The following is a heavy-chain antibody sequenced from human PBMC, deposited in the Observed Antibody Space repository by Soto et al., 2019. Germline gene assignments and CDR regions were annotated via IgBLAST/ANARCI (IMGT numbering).Heavy chain of an antibody. D-gene: IGHD3-22*01. CDR1: GGSLSSSAYS. Sequence: SETLSLTCAVSGGSLSSSAYSWSWIRQPPGKGLEWIGFIYQSGSTYYNPSLKSRVTMSLDRPKNQFSLKLSSVTAADTAVYYCARALLFYDSDGSSWDDALDIWGQGTMVTVSS. CDR2: IYQSGST. J-gene: IGHJ3*02. V-gene: IGHV4-30-2*01. CDR3: ARALLFYDSDGSSWDDALDI.